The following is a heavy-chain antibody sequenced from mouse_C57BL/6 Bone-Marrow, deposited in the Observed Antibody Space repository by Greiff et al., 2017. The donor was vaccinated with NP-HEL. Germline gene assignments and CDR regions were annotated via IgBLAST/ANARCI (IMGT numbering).Heavy chain of an antibody. Sequence: QVQLQQPGAELVKPGASVKLSCKASGYTFTSYWMHWVKQRPGQGLEWIGMIHPNSGSTNYNEKFKSKATLTVDKSSSTAYMQLSSLTSEDSAVDYCAREGYYGCSFLYYFDYWGQGTTLTVSS. D-gene: IGHD1-1*01. CDR2: IHPNSGST. CDR1: GYTFTSYW. J-gene: IGHJ2*01. V-gene: IGHV1-64*01. CDR3: AREGYYGCSFLYYFDY.